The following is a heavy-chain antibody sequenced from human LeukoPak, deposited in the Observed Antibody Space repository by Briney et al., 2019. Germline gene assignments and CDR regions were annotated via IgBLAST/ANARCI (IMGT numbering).Heavy chain of an antibody. CDR2: IKSKSDGGTI. J-gene: IGHJ4*02. Sequence: GGSLRLSCAASGFTSSSYWMSWVHQAPGKGLEWVGRIKSKSDGGTIDYAAPVKGRFTISRDDSRNTLYLQMNSLKTEDTAVYYCTTRRQDGWWGQGTLVTVS. CDR3: TTRRQDGW. CDR1: GFTSSSYW. V-gene: IGHV3-15*01. D-gene: IGHD2-15*01.